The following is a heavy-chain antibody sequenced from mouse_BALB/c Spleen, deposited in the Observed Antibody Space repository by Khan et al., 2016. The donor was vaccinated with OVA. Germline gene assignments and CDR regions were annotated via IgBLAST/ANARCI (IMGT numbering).Heavy chain of an antibody. J-gene: IGHJ2*01. CDR2: INPNNGDS. Sequence: QVQLQQPGAELVKPGTSVKISCKASGYTFTSYYMYWVKQRPGQGLEWIGGINPNNGDSSFNEKFKSKATLTVDKSSSTAYMQLGILTSEDSAVYFCARFHYGSKVYYFDYWGQGTTLTVSS. V-gene: IGHV1S81*02. D-gene: IGHD1-1*01. CDR1: GYTFTSYY. CDR3: ARFHYGSKVYYFDY.